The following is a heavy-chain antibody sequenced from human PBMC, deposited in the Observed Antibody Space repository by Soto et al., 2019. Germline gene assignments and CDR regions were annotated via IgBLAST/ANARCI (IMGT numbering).Heavy chain of an antibody. D-gene: IGHD1-26*01. V-gene: IGHV1-2*04. J-gene: IGHJ6*02. CDR1: GYSFTGNS. CDR2: INPNNGGT. Sequence: ASVKVSCKASGYSFTGNSMHWVRQAPGQGLEWMGWINPNNGGTNYAQRFRGWVTMTRDTSVSTAYMDLNRLRSDDTAVYYCARERIYSGSYYGMDVWGQGTTVTVSS. CDR3: ARERIYSGSYYGMDV.